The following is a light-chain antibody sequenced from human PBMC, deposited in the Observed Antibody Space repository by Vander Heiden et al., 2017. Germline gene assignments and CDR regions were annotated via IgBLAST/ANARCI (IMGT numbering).Light chain of an antibody. CDR1: QTISSIY. CDR2: DTS. CDR3: QQYDTSPTT. V-gene: IGKV3-20*01. J-gene: IGKJ5*01. Sequence: EIVLTQTPVPLSLSPAERATLSGRASQTISSIYFAWYQQKPGQTPRLLIYDTSSSATGTPDRFRGSGSGTDFTLTISRLEPEDFAVYYCQQYDTSPTTFGQGTRLKIK.